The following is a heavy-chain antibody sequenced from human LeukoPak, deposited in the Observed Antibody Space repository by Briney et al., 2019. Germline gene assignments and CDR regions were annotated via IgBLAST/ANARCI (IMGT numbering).Heavy chain of an antibody. CDR3: ARDQGKFDY. J-gene: IGHJ4*02. Sequence: GGSLRLSCAASGFTFDDYGMSWVRQAPGKGLEWVSGISWNSGSIGYADSVKGRFTISRDNAKNTLYLQMNSLRAEDTAVYYCARDQGKFDYWGQGTLVTVSS. V-gene: IGHV3-20*04. CDR2: ISWNSGSI. CDR1: GFTFDDYG.